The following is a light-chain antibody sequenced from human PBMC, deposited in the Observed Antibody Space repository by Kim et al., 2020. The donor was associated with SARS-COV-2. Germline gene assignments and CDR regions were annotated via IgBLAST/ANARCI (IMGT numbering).Light chain of an antibody. J-gene: IGKJ2*01. V-gene: IGKV3-20*01. CDR1: QSVGRSL. CDR3: QQYGSTPYT. CDR2: EAF. Sequence: LSPGDTSPPSCRASQSVGRSLLAWYQQKPGQAPRLLIYEAFKRVAGIPDRFSGSGSGTDFTLTISRPEPEDFAMYYCQQYGSTPYTFGQGTKLEI.